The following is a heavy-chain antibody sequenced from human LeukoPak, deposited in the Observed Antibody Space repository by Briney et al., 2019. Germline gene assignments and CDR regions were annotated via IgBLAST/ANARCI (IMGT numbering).Heavy chain of an antibody. J-gene: IGHJ4*02. V-gene: IGHV4-30-4*01. CDR3: ARDRGDSTFDY. CDR2: IYYSGST. CDR1: GGSISSGDYY. D-gene: IGHD4-17*01. Sequence: SQTLSLTCTVSGGSISSGDYYWSWIRQPPGKGLEWIGYIYYSGSTYYNPSPKSRVTISVDTSKNQFSLKLSSVTAADTAVYYCARDRGDSTFDYWGQGTLVTVSS.